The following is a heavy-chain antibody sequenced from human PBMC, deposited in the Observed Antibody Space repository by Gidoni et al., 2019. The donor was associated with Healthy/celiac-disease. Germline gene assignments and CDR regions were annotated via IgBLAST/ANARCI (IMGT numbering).Heavy chain of an antibody. V-gene: IGHV3-23*01. J-gene: IGHJ3*02. Sequence: GRFTISRDNSKNTLYLQMNSLRAEDTAVYYCAKDLNGHRGHSYDADAFDIWGQGTMVTVSS. D-gene: IGHD5-18*01. CDR3: AKDLNGHRGHSYDADAFDI.